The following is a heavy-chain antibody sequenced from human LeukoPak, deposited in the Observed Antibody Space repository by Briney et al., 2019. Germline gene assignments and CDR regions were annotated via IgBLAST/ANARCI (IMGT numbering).Heavy chain of an antibody. CDR1: GGSISSGGYY. CDR2: IYYSGST. D-gene: IGHD1-26*01. J-gene: IGHJ5*02. V-gene: IGHV4-31*03. Sequence: SETLSLTCTVSGGSISSGGYYWSWIRQHPGKGPEWIGYIYYSGSTYYNPSLKSRVTISVDTSKNQFSLKLSSVTAADTAVYYCARATWEKGFDPWGQGTLVTVSS. CDR3: ARATWEKGFDP.